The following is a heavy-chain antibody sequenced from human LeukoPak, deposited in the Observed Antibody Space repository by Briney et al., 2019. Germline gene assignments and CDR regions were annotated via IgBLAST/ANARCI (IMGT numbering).Heavy chain of an antibody. Sequence: ASVKVSCKAFGYTFTNFGITWVRQAPGQGLEWMGWIGAYNGDTKYGQNFQGRVTMTTDTSTSTAYMDLRSLSSDDTAVYYCGRVDMATTKDYWGQGTLVTVSS. CDR2: IGAYNGDT. CDR1: GYTFTNFG. D-gene: IGHD5-24*01. CDR3: GRVDMATTKDY. V-gene: IGHV1-18*01. J-gene: IGHJ4*02.